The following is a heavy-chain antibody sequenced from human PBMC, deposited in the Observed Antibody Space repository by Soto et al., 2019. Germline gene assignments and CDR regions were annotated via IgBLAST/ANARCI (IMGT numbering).Heavy chain of an antibody. CDR3: ASAQHPVRFLGWLSNFDY. J-gene: IGHJ4*02. Sequence: SVKVSCKASGFTFTSSAVQWVRQARGQRLEWIGWIVVGSGNTNYAQKFQGRVTITRDMSTSTAYMELSSLRSEDTAVYYCASAQHPVRFLGWLSNFDYWGQGTLVTVSS. CDR1: GFTFTSSA. CDR2: IVVGSGNT. V-gene: IGHV1-58*01. D-gene: IGHD3-3*01.